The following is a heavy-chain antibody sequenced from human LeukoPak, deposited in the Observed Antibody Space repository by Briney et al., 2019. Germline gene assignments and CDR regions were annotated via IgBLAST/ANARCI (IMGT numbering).Heavy chain of an antibody. J-gene: IGHJ4*02. Sequence: SETLSLTCAVYGGSFSGYYWSWIRQPPGKGLEWIGEINHSGSTNYNPSLKSRVTISVDTSKNQFSLKLSSVTAADTAVYYCAREMAMGAGGFDYWGQGTLVTVSS. CDR1: GGSFSGYY. D-gene: IGHD5-24*01. CDR3: AREMAMGAGGFDY. CDR2: INHSGST. V-gene: IGHV4-34*01.